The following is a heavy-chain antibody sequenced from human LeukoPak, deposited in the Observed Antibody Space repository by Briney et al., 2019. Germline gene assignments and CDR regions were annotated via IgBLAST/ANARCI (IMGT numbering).Heavy chain of an antibody. V-gene: IGHV1-46*01. Sequence: ASVKVSCKASGYTLTSYYIHWVRQAPGQGLEWMGIINPSGGSTSYAQKFQGRVTMTRDASTSTVYMELSSLRSEDTAVYYCARGERRGSSVLWGQGTLVTVSS. CDR1: GYTLTSYY. CDR2: INPSGGST. D-gene: IGHD1-1*01. J-gene: IGHJ4*02. CDR3: ARGERRGSSVL.